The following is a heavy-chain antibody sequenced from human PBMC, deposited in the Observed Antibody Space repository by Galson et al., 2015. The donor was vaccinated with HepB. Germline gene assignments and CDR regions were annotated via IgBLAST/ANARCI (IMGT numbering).Heavy chain of an antibody. J-gene: IGHJ5*02. V-gene: IGHV3-15*01. CDR2: IKSKTDGGTT. Sequence: SLRLSCAASGFTFTNAWMSWVRQAPGKGLEWVGRIKSKTDGGTTDYAAPVKGRFTISRDDSKNTLYLQMDSLKTEDTAVYYCTTDSSAKVWSWFDPCGQQTLVTVSS. D-gene: IGHD2-21*01. CDR1: GFTFTNAW. CDR3: TTDSSAKVWSWFDP.